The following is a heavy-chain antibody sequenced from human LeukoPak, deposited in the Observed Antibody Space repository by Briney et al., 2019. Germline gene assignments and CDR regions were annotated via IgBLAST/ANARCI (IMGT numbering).Heavy chain of an antibody. Sequence: SETLSLTCTVSGGSISSYYWSWIRQPAWRGLEWIGRIHTSGSTNYNPSLKSRVTMSGDTSKNLFSLRLTSVTAADTAIYYCARDEGSGWYAYWGQGTLVTVSS. V-gene: IGHV4-4*07. J-gene: IGHJ4*02. CDR2: IHTSGST. D-gene: IGHD6-19*01. CDR1: GGSISSYY. CDR3: ARDEGSGWYAY.